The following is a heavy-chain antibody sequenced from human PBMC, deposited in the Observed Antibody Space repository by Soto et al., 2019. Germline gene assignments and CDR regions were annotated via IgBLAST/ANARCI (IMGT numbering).Heavy chain of an antibody. J-gene: IGHJ6*04. CDR2: ISSISRYI. V-gene: IGHV3-21*01. Sequence: EVQLVESGGGRVKPGGSLRLSCADSGFTFSSDSMNWVRQAPGKVLEWVSSISSISRYIDYAVSVKGRFIISRDNAKNSLYLQMNRLIGVDTAVYYFARGGPLTYGFLFVSLYLYVMDVWVKVTSVTGSS. D-gene: IGHD3-3*01. CDR1: GFTFSSDS. CDR3: ARGGPLTYGFLFVSLYLYVMDV.